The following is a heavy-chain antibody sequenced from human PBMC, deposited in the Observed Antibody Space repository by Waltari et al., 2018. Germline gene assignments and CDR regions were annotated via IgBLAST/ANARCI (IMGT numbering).Heavy chain of an antibody. J-gene: IGHJ4*02. CDR3: ARASSSWQYYFDY. CDR1: AYNFNTYD. Sequence: QVQLVQSGAEVKKPGASVKVSCKASAYNFNTYDTNWVAQATGQGLEWMGWVNPNSGNTGYAQKFQGRVTITRNTSISTAYMELSSLRSEDTAVYYCARASSSWQYYFDYWGQGTLVTVSS. V-gene: IGHV1-8*03. D-gene: IGHD6-13*01. CDR2: VNPNSGNT.